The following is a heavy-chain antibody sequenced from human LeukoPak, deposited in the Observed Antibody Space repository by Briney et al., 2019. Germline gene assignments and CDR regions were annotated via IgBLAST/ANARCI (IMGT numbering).Heavy chain of an antibody. CDR3: ARGDRAASGFDY. V-gene: IGHV3-23*01. CDR1: GFIFNSYA. Sequence: PGGSLRLSCAASGFIFNSYAMSWVRQAPGKGLEWVSAISGSGGSTYYADSVKGRFTISRDNSKNTLYLQMNSLRAEDTAVYYCARGDRAASGFDYWGQGTLVTVST. CDR2: ISGSGGST. D-gene: IGHD2-15*01. J-gene: IGHJ4*02.